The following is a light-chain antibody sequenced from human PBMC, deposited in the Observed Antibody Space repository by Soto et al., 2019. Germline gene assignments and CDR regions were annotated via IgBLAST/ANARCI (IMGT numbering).Light chain of an antibody. V-gene: IGKV3D-20*02. CDR1: QSVSSSY. J-gene: IGKJ4*01. CDR3: QQRSNWLT. CDR2: DAS. Sequence: TELSTSPRSLSLSQRECLTLSGRASQSVSSSYLAWYQQKPGQAPRLLIYDASNRATGIPARFSGSGSGTDFTLTISSLEPEDFAVYYCQQRSNWLTFGGRSKVDIK.